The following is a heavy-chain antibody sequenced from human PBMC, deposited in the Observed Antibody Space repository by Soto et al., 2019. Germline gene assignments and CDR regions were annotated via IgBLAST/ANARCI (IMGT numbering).Heavy chain of an antibody. J-gene: IGHJ6*02. CDR2: IYHSGNT. Sequence: QLQLQESGSGLVKPSQTLSLTCAVSGGSISSGGYSWSWIRQPPGKGLEWIGYIYHSGNTYYNASLKQRVTLPLDRSKNQFSLKLRSVTAADTAVYYRAGTPGYCSGGSCYYGMDVWGQGTTVAVSS. CDR3: AGTPGYCSGGSCYYGMDV. V-gene: IGHV4-30-2*01. D-gene: IGHD2-15*01. CDR1: GGSISSGGYS.